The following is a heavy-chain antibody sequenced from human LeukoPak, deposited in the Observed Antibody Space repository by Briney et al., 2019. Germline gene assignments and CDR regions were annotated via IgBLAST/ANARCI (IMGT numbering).Heavy chain of an antibody. D-gene: IGHD6-19*01. CDR1: GFTFSSYA. CDR2: ISGSGGST. V-gene: IGHV3-23*01. CDR3: ANGVSSGWYRPDY. J-gene: IGHJ4*02. Sequence: PGGSLRLSCAASGFTFSSYAMSRVRQAPGKGLEWVSAISGSGGSTYYADSVKGRFTISRDNSKNTLYLQMNSLRAEDTAVYYCANGVSSGWYRPDYWGQGTLVTVSS.